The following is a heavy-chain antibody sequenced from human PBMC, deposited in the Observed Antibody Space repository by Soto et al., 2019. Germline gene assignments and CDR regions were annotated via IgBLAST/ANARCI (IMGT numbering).Heavy chain of an antibody. CDR2: IYYSGST. V-gene: IGHV4-59*01. Sequence: SETLSLTCTVSGGSISSYYWSWIRQPPGKGLEWIGYIYYSGSTNYNPSLKSRVTISVDTSKNQFSLKLSSVTAADTAVYYCARVCSGGSCYSGGRFDPWGQGTLVTVSS. D-gene: IGHD2-15*01. J-gene: IGHJ5*02. CDR1: GGSISSYY. CDR3: ARVCSGGSCYSGGRFDP.